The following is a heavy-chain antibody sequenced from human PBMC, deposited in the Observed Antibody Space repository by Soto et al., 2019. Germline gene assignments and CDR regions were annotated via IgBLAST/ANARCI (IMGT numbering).Heavy chain of an antibody. CDR3: ASDEAYKCSAGAWFGP. J-gene: IGHJ5*02. V-gene: IGHV1-18*01. CDR2: ISAYNGNT. D-gene: IGHD6-25*01. Sequence: QVQLVQSGAEVKKPGASVKVSCKASGYTFTSYGISWVRQASGQGLEWMGWISAYNGNTKYAQKRQGRLTRPTDTSTSTAYLELRTLRSDDTSVYYCASDEAYKCSAGAWFGPWGQGTLVTVSS. CDR1: GYTFTSYG.